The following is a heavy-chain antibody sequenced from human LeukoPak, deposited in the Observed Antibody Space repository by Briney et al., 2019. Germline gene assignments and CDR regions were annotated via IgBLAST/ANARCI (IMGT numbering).Heavy chain of an antibody. CDR2: IKKDGSEK. D-gene: IGHD6-13*01. CDR3: TRGGRSTSYYWEY. J-gene: IGHJ4*02. Sequence: PGGSLRLSCAASQLTFSNYCMTWVRQGPGKGLEWVVTIKKDGSEKYYVDSVKGRFTISRDNAENSLYLHMNNLRAEDTAVYYCTRGGRSTSYYWEYWGQGTLVTVSS. V-gene: IGHV3-7*01. CDR1: QLTFSNYC.